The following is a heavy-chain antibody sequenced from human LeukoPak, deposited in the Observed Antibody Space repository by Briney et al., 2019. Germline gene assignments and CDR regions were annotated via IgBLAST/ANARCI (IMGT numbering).Heavy chain of an antibody. CDR1: GFTFDDYG. J-gene: IGHJ6*03. V-gene: IGHV3-20*04. D-gene: IGHD2-2*01. CDR3: ARAVGYCSSTSCYYYYYYYMDV. Sequence: AGGSLRLSCAASGFTFDDYGMSWVRQAPGKGLEWVSGINWNGGSTGYADSVKGRFTISRDNAKNSLYLQMNSLRAEDTALYYCARAVGYCSSTSCYYYYYYYMDVWGKGTTVTVSS. CDR2: INWNGGST.